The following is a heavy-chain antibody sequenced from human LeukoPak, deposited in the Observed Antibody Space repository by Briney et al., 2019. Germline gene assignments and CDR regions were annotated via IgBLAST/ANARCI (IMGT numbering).Heavy chain of an antibody. Sequence: GASVKVSCKASGYTFSSYGISWVRQAPGEGLEWMGWISTYTGNTNYAQKLQGRVTMTTDTSTSTAYMELRSLRSDDTAVYYCARGYSSGWYRDYYYYYYMDVWDKGTTVTISS. CDR1: GYTFSSYG. CDR3: ARGYSSGWYRDYYYYYYMDV. V-gene: IGHV1-18*01. D-gene: IGHD6-19*01. CDR2: ISTYTGNT. J-gene: IGHJ6*03.